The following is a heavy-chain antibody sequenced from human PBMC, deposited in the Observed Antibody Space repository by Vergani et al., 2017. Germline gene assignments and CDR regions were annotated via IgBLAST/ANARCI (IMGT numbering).Heavy chain of an antibody. CDR3: TKGSRGYTGYFFDY. J-gene: IGHJ4*02. CDR1: GFSFPGYA. V-gene: IGHV3-23*04. Sequence: EVQLVESGGGLVQPGRSLRLSCAASGFSFPGYAMSWVRQAPGKGLEWVSSVSGSSATPYYADSVKGRFIISRDNAKNTLHLQMNSLRADDTAVYYCTKGSRGYTGYFFDYWGQGTLATVSS. CDR2: VSGSSATP. D-gene: IGHD5-12*01.